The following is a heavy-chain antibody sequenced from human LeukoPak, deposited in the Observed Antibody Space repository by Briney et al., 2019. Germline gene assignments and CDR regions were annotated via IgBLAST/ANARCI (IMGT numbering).Heavy chain of an antibody. J-gene: IGHJ4*02. D-gene: IGHD3-10*01. CDR1: GFTFSSYG. CDR3: AREGVTMVRGALLFDY. V-gene: IGHV3-33*01. Sequence: GGSLRLSCVASGFTFSSYGMHWVRQAPGKGLEWVAVIWYDGSNKYYADSVKGRFTISRDNSKNTLYLQMNSLRAEDTAVYYCAREGVTMVRGALLFDYWGQGTLVTVSS. CDR2: IWYDGSNK.